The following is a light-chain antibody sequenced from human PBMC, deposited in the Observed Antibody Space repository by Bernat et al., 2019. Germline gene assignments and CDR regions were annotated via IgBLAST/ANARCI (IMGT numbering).Light chain of an antibody. V-gene: IGKV1-5*03. CDR3: QQYNSYSHT. Sequence: DIQMTQSPSTLSASVGDRVTITCRASQSARSWLAWYQQKPGKAPKLLIHKASSLETGVPSRFSGSGSGTDFTLTISSLQPDDFATYYCQQYNSYSHTFGQGTKLEIK. CDR2: KAS. CDR1: QSARSW. J-gene: IGKJ2*01.